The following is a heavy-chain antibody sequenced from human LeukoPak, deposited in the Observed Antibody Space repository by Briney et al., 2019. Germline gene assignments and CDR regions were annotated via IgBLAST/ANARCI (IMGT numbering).Heavy chain of an antibody. V-gene: IGHV3-23*01. CDR2: LSGSGITT. Sequence: GGSLRLSCAASGFTSSNSAMSWVRQAPGKGLEWVSTLSGSGITTYYADSVKGRFTTSRDNSKNTLYLQMNSLRAEDTAVYYCAKGIYSSGWSYFDYWGHGTLVTVSS. J-gene: IGHJ4*01. D-gene: IGHD6-19*01. CDR1: GFTSSNSA. CDR3: AKGIYSSGWSYFDY.